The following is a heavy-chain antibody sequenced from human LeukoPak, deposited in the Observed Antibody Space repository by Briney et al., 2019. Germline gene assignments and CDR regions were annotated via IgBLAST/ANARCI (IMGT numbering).Heavy chain of an antibody. Sequence: SETLSLTCAVYGGSFSGYYWGWIRQPPGKGLEWIGSIYYSGSTYYNPSLRSRVTISVDTSKNQFSLKLSSVTAADTAVYYCARDGYSYGWGAFDIWGQGTMVTVSS. V-gene: IGHV4-34*01. CDR1: GGSFSGYY. D-gene: IGHD5-18*01. CDR3: ARDGYSYGWGAFDI. J-gene: IGHJ3*02. CDR2: IYYSGST.